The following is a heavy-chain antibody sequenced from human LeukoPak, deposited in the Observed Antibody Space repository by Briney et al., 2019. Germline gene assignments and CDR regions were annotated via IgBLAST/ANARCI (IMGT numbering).Heavy chain of an antibody. CDR1: GFTFSGSA. D-gene: IGHD6-6*01. Sequence: PGGSLRLSCTASGFTFSGSAMHWVRQASGKGLEWVGRIRTKPKSYATAYAASVKGRFTISRDDSKNTAYLQMNSLKTEDTAVYYCTRYRGSSSSADYYYMDVWGKGATVTVSS. V-gene: IGHV3-73*01. J-gene: IGHJ6*03. CDR3: TRYRGSSSSADYYYMDV. CDR2: IRTKPKSYAT.